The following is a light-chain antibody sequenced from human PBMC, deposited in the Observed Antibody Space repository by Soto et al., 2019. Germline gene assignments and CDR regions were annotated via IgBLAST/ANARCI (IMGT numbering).Light chain of an antibody. J-gene: IGKJ1*01. Sequence: DIPMTQSPSTLSASVGDRVTITFRASQSISSWLAWYQQKPGKAPKLLIYDASSLESGVPSRFSGSGSGTEFTLTISSLQPDDFATYYCQQYNSYGTFGQGTKGDIK. CDR3: QQYNSYGT. V-gene: IGKV1-5*01. CDR2: DAS. CDR1: QSISSW.